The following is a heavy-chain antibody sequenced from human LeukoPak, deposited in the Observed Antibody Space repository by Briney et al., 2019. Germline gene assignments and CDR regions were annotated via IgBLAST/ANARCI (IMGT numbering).Heavy chain of an antibody. CDR2: IYSGGST. CDR1: GFTFSSYW. D-gene: IGHD3-22*01. J-gene: IGHJ4*02. V-gene: IGHV3-53*01. Sequence: PGGSLRLSCAASGFTFSSYWMSWVRQAPGKGLEWVSVIYSGGSTYYADSVKGRFTISRDNSKNTLYLQMNSLRAEDTAVYYCARDLGSSGYYYWGQGTLVTVSS. CDR3: ARDLGSSGYYY.